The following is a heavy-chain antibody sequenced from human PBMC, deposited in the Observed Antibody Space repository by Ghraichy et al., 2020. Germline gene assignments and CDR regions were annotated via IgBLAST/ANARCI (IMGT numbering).Heavy chain of an antibody. CDR1: GFTFSSYA. Sequence: LSLTCAASGFTFSSYAMSWVRQAPGKGLEWVSAISGSGGSTYYADSVKGRFTISRDNSKNTLYLQMNSLRAEDTAVYYCAKDQNYDYIWGSSNDYWGQGTLVTVSS. CDR3: AKDQNYDYIWGSSNDY. D-gene: IGHD3-16*01. CDR2: ISGSGGST. V-gene: IGHV3-23*01. J-gene: IGHJ4*02.